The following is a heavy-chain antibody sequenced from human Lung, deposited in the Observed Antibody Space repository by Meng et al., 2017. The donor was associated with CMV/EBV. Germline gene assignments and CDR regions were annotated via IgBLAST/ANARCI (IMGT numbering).Heavy chain of an antibody. CDR1: GGSISSYY. CDR3: ARDRRPLSNTWFDP. CDR2: IYYSGST. V-gene: IGHV4-59*01. Sequence: GSLRLSCTVSGGSISSYYWSWIRQPPGKGLEWIGYIYYSGSTIYNPSLKSRVTISVDTSKNEFSLKLSSVTAADTAIYYCARDRRPLSNTWFDPWGQGTLVTVSS. J-gene: IGHJ5*02. D-gene: IGHD2/OR15-2a*01.